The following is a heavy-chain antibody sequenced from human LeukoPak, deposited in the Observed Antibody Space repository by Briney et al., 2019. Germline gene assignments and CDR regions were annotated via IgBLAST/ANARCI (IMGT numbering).Heavy chain of an antibody. Sequence: GGSLRLSCAASGFTFSSYGMHWVRQAPGTGLEWVAVISYDGSNKYYADSVKGRFTISRDNSRDTLNLQMRSLRVEDTALYYCAKARDYYSSGNSDYWGQGTLVTVSS. CDR1: GFTFSSYG. CDR3: AKARDYYSSGNSDY. V-gene: IGHV3-30*18. J-gene: IGHJ4*02. CDR2: ISYDGSNK. D-gene: IGHD3-10*01.